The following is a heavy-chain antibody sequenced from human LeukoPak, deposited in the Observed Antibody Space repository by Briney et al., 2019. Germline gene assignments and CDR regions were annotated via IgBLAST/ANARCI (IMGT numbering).Heavy chain of an antibody. V-gene: IGHV1-69*04. J-gene: IGHJ5*02. CDR1: GGTFSSYA. D-gene: IGHD5-12*01. CDR2: IIPILGIA. Sequence: EASVKVSCKASGGTFSSYAISWVRQAPGQGLEWMGRIIPILGIANYAQKFQGRVTITADKSTSTAYTELSSLRSEDTAVYYCARAVGAGYAGPFDPWGQGTLVTVSS. CDR3: ARAVGAGYAGPFDP.